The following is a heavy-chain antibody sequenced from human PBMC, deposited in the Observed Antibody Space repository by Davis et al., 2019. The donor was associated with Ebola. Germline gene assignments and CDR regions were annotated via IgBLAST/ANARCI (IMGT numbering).Heavy chain of an antibody. CDR3: ARDIYNSQAYYFDY. CDR2: ISSSSSSI. V-gene: IGHV3-48*01. Sequence: GESLKISCAASGFTFSTYSMNWVRQAPGKGLEWVSYISSSSSSIFYADSVKGRFTVSRDNAKNSLYLQMNSLRAEDTAVYYCARDIYNSQAYYFDYWGQGTLVTVSS. J-gene: IGHJ4*02. D-gene: IGHD1-14*01. CDR1: GFTFSTYS.